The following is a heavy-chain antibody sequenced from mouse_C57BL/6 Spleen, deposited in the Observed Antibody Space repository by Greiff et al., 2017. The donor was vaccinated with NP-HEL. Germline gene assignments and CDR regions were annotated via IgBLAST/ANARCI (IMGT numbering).Heavy chain of an antibody. CDR3: ARHRDSNYVYAMDY. V-gene: IGHV2-6-1*01. J-gene: IGHJ4*01. D-gene: IGHD2-5*01. Sequence: QVQLKQSGPGLVAPSQSLSITCTVSGFSLTSYGVHWVRQPPGKGLEWLVVIWSDGSTTYNSALKSRLSISKDNSKSQVFLKMNSLQTDDTAMYYCARHRDSNYVYAMDYWGQGTSVTVSS. CDR1: GFSLTSYG. CDR2: IWSDGST.